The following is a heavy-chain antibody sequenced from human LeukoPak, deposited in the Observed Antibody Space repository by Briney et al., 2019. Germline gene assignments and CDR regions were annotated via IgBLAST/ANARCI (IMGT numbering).Heavy chain of an antibody. CDR2: MYYSGGDT. J-gene: IGHJ5*02. V-gene: IGHV4-59*08. CDR3: ARGHYGFDP. Sequence: PSETLSLTCTVSGGSISSYYWSWLRQPPGKGLEWIAYMYYSGGDTDYNPSLNSRVAISVDTSTNQVSLKLRSVTAADTAVYYCARGHYGFDPWGQGILVTVSS. D-gene: IGHD3-16*01. CDR1: GGSISSYY.